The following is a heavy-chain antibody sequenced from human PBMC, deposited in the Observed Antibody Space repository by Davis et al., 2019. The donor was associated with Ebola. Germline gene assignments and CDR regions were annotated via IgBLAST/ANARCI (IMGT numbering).Heavy chain of an antibody. V-gene: IGHV3-49*04. J-gene: IGHJ4*02. CDR2: IRRKAYGGTT. Sequence: PGGSLRLSCTGSGFTFGDYAMSWVRQAPGKGLEWLGFIRRKAYGGTTEYAASVKGRFTISRDDYKSIAYLHMNSLKTEDTAVYYCTRDGFGVTTSFDYWGQGTLVTVSS. CDR3: TRDGFGVTTSFDY. D-gene: IGHD4-17*01. CDR1: GFTFGDYA.